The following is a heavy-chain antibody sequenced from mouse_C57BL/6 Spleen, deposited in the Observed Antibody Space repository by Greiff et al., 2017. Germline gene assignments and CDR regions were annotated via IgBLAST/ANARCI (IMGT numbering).Heavy chain of an antibody. CDR1: GYAFTNYL. D-gene: IGHD1-1*01. Sequence: VQLQQSGAELVRPGTSVKVSCKASGYAFTNYLIEWVKQRPGPGLEWIGVINPGSGGTNYNEKFKGKATLTADKSSSTAYMQLRSLTSEDAAVYFWARHYYYAWFAYWGQGTLVTVSA. J-gene: IGHJ3*01. V-gene: IGHV1-54*01. CDR2: INPGSGGT. CDR3: ARHYYYAWFAY.